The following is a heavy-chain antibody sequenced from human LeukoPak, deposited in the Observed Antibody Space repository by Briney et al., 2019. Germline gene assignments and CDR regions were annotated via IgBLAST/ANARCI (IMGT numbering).Heavy chain of an antibody. CDR1: GFTFSSYA. CDR2: ISYDGSNK. J-gene: IGHJ4*02. D-gene: IGHD3-10*01. V-gene: IGHV3-30*09. CDR3: ARAKWFGDYYFDY. Sequence: GGSLRLSCAASGFTFSSYAMHWVRQAPGKGLEWVAVISYDGSNKYYADSVKGRFAISRDNSKNTLYLQMNSLRAEDTAVYYCARAKWFGDYYFDYWGQGTLVTVSS.